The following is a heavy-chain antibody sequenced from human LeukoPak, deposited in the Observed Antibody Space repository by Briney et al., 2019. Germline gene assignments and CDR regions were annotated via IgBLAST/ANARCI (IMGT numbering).Heavy chain of an antibody. Sequence: SETLSLTCTVSGGSISSYYWSWIRQPPGKGLEWIGYIYYSGSTNYNPSLKSRVTISVDTSKNQFSLKLSSVTAADTAVYYCARQVWGVQAFDIWGQGTMVTVSS. J-gene: IGHJ3*02. CDR1: GGSISSYY. V-gene: IGHV4-59*08. D-gene: IGHD3-16*01. CDR2: IYYSGST. CDR3: ARQVWGVQAFDI.